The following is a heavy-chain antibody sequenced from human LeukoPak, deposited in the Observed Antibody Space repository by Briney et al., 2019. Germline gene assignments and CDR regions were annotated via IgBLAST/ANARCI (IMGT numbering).Heavy chain of an antibody. CDR3: ARGTLYYDSSGYHDY. Sequence: GGPLRLSCAASGFTFSSYWMSWVRQAPGKGLEWVANIKQDGSEKYYVDSVKGRFTISRDNAKNSLYLQMNSLRAEDTAVYYCARGTLYYDSSGYHDYWGQGTLVTVSS. D-gene: IGHD3-22*01. CDR1: GFTFSSYW. J-gene: IGHJ4*02. CDR2: IKQDGSEK. V-gene: IGHV3-7*01.